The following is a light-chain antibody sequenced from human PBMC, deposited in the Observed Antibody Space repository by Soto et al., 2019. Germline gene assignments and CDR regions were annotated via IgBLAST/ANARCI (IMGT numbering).Light chain of an antibody. CDR2: EVS. CDR3: TSYTSSSTNYV. V-gene: IGLV2-14*01. J-gene: IGLJ1*01. CDR1: SSDIGGYDY. Sequence: QSALTQPASVSGSPGQSITISCTGTSSDIGGYDYVSWYQQHPGKAPKLMIYEVSNRPSGVSNRFSGSKSGNTASLTISGLQAEDEADYYCTSYTSSSTNYVFETGTKLTVL.